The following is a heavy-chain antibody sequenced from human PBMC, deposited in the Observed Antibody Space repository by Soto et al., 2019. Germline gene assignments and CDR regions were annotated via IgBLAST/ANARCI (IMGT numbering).Heavy chain of an antibody. D-gene: IGHD3-16*01. CDR2: IRQDGNEK. V-gene: IGHV3-7*03. CDR3: ATGGWGGYSDF. Sequence: EVQLVESGGGLVQPGGSLRLSCAASGFTLSNYWMRWVRQAPGKGLEWVANIRQDGNEKYYADSVKGRFTISRDTAKNSLHLQRNSLGAEDTAVYYCATGGWGGYSDFWGQGTLVTVSS. CDR1: GFTLSNYW. J-gene: IGHJ4*02.